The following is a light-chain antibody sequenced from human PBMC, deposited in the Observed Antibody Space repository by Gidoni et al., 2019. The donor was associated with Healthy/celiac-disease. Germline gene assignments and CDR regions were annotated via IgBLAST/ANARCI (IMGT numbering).Light chain of an antibody. V-gene: IGLV2-23*01. Sequence: QSALTQPASVSGCPGQSITISCTGTSSDVWSYNLVSWYQQHPGKAPKLMIYEGSKRPSGVSNRFSGSKSGNTASLTISGLQAEDEADYYCCSYAGSSTHVVFGGGTKLTVL. J-gene: IGLJ2*01. CDR2: EGS. CDR3: CSYAGSSTHVV. CDR1: SSDVWSYNL.